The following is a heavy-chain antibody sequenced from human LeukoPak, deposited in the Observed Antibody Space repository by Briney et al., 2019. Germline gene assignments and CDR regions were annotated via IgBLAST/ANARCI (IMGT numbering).Heavy chain of an antibody. V-gene: IGHV3-20*04. D-gene: IGHD1-26*01. CDR1: GFTFDDYG. CDR2: INWNGGST. CDR3: PRDKEVGATTAFDI. Sequence: GGSLRLSCAASGFTFDDYGMSWVRQAPGKGLEWVSCINWNGGSTGYADSVKGRFTISRDNAKNSLYLQMNSLRAEDTALYYCPRDKEVGATTAFDIWGQGTMVTVSS. J-gene: IGHJ3*02.